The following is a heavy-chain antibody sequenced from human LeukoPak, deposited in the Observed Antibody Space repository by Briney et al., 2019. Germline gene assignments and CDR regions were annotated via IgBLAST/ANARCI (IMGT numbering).Heavy chain of an antibody. CDR2: INYSGST. CDR1: GGSIRSSYYY. V-gene: IGHV4-61*05. Sequence: SETLSLTCTVSGGSIRSSYYYWGWIRQPPGKGLEWIGYINYSGSTNYNPSLKSRVTISVDTSKNQFSLKLTSVTAADTAMYYCVRQSSSYFDYWGQGTLVTVSS. CDR3: VRQSSSYFDY. J-gene: IGHJ4*02. D-gene: IGHD6-13*01.